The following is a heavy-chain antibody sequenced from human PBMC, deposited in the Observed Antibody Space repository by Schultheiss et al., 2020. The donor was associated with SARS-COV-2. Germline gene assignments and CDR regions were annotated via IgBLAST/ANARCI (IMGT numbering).Heavy chain of an antibody. J-gene: IGHJ4*02. Sequence: SLTCAISGDSVSSNSAAWNWIRQSPSRGLEWLGRTYYRSKWYNDYAVSVKSRITINPDTSKNQFSLKLSSVTAADTAVYYCATSGEYSSGPVPIDYWGQGTLVTVSS. V-gene: IGHV6-1*01. CDR1: GDSVSSNSAA. D-gene: IGHD6-19*01. CDR2: TYYRSKWYN. CDR3: ATSGEYSSGPVPIDY.